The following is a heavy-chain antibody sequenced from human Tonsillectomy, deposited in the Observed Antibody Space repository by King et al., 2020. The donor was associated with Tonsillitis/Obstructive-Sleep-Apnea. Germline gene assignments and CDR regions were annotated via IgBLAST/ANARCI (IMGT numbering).Heavy chain of an antibody. V-gene: IGHV3-33*01. D-gene: IGHD2-15*01. CDR3: ARVVSGRVVGGYYMDV. CDR2: IWYDGSNK. Sequence: VQLVESGGGVVQPGRSLRLSCAASGFTFSSYGMHWVRQAPGKGLEWVAVIWYDGSNKYYADSVKGRFTISRDNSKNTLYLQMNSLRAEDTAVYYCARVVSGRVVGGYYMDVWGKGNTVTVSS. CDR1: GFTFSSYG. J-gene: IGHJ6*03.